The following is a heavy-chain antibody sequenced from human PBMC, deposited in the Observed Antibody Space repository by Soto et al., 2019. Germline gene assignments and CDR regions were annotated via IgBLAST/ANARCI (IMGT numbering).Heavy chain of an antibody. V-gene: IGHV3-48*03. J-gene: IGHJ4*02. CDR1: GFLFRNYE. CDR2: ISTSGSHI. D-gene: IGHD7-27*01. CDR3: ASQPHWARPFES. Sequence: GGSLRLSCVGSGFLFRNYEMNWVRQAPGKGLEWLSHISTSGSHISDADSVKGRFTISRDNTKHTLYLQMNSLRAEDTAVYYCASQPHWARPFESWGQGTLVTVSS.